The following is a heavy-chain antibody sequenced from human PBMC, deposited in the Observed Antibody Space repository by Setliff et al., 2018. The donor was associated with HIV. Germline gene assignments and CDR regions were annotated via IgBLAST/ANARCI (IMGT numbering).Heavy chain of an antibody. V-gene: IGHV4-39*02. Sequence: SETLSLPCTVSGGSISSRSYYWGWIRQPPGKGLEWIGSIYYSGRTYYNPSLKSRVTISVGTSKNQFALRLSSVTAADTAVYYCAKEGSWNDDSGAFNIWGQGTMVTVSS. CDR2: IYYSGRT. CDR3: AKEGSWNDDSGAFNI. D-gene: IGHD1-1*01. J-gene: IGHJ3*02. CDR1: GGSISSRSYY.